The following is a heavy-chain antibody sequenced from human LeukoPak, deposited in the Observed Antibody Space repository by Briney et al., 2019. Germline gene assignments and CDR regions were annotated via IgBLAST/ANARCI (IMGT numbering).Heavy chain of an antibody. J-gene: IGHJ4*02. CDR2: ISYMGDHR. CDR1: GFTFSDCA. V-gene: IGHV3-21*06. Sequence: GGSLRLSCTASGFTFSDCAMNWFRQAPGKGLQWVSSISYMGDHRYYADSAKGRFTISRDNAKNSLYLQMDNLRADDTAVYFCGKAFPPLRAAAAGDYWGEG. D-gene: IGHD6-25*01. CDR3: GKAFPPLRAAAAGDY.